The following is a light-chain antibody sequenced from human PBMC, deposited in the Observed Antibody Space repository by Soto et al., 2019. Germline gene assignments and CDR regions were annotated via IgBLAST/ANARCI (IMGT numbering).Light chain of an antibody. V-gene: IGKV3-15*01. CDR2: ASS. Sequence: EIVMTQSPATLSVSPGERATLSCRASQSIGSNLAWYQQKPGQAPRLVIYASSIRASDFPARFSGSGSGTEFTLTISSLQPEDFVVYYCQQYSNWPLLSFGGGTKVDIK. CDR1: QSIGSN. CDR3: QQYSNWPLLS. J-gene: IGKJ4*01.